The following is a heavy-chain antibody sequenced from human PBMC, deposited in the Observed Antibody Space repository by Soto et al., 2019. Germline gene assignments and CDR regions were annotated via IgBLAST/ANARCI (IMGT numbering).Heavy chain of an antibody. CDR1: GGSIGSRDYY. Sequence: QVQVQESGPGLAKPSQTLSLKCSVSGGSIGSRDYYWSWIRQHPEKGLEWIGSIYYNGNTDYNPSIRGRTTMSLDTSMNEFSLKLTSVTAADTAVYYCARDKGGAALKGSGMDVWGQGTTVTVS. CDR2: IYYNGNT. J-gene: IGHJ6*02. V-gene: IGHV4-31*02. CDR3: ARDKGGAALKGSGMDV. D-gene: IGHD3-10*01.